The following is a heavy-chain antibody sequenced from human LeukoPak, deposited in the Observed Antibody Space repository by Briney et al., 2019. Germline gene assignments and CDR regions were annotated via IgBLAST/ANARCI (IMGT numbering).Heavy chain of an antibody. CDR2: ISGSGGST. CDR1: GFTFSGYA. V-gene: IGHV3-23*01. Sequence: PGGSLRLSCAASGFTFSGYAMSWVRQAPGKGLEWVSAISGSGGSTYYADSVKGRFTISRDNSKNTLYLQMNSLRAEDTAVYYCAMYYDYVWGSYPGYYFDYWGQGTLVTVSS. J-gene: IGHJ4*02. D-gene: IGHD3-16*01. CDR3: AMYYDYVWGSYPGYYFDY.